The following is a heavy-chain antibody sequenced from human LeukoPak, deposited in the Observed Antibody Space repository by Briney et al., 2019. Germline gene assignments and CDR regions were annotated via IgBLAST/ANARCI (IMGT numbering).Heavy chain of an antibody. V-gene: IGHV1-18*01. J-gene: IGHJ3*02. CDR1: LYTFTSYV. CDR2: ISAYNGNT. Sequence: AAVKDSCKSSLYTFTSYVISWVRPAPEQGGECMGWISAYNGNTNYAQKLQGRVTMTTDTSKSTAYMELRSLRSDDKAVYYCAREQWLGDAFDIWGQGTMVTVSS. CDR3: AREQWLGDAFDI. D-gene: IGHD6-19*01.